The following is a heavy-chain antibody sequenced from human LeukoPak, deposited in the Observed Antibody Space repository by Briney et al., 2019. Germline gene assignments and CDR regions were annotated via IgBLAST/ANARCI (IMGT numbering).Heavy chain of an antibody. Sequence: GGSLRLSCAASGFTFRSYWMSWVRQTPGKGLEWVANIKQDGSEQYYVDSVKGRFTISRDNAKDSLYLQMNSLRVEDTAVYYCARGRGVDYWGQGTLVTVSS. CDR1: GFTFRSYW. CDR2: IKQDGSEQ. D-gene: IGHD3-10*01. CDR3: ARGRGVDY. J-gene: IGHJ4*02. V-gene: IGHV3-7*03.